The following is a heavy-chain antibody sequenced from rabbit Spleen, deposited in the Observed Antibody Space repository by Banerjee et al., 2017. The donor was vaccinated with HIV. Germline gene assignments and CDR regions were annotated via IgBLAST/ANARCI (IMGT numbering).Heavy chain of an antibody. J-gene: IGHJ4*01. D-gene: IGHD1-1*01. CDR3: ARDLPGVIGWNFNL. CDR1: GFSFSSSDY. Sequence: QQLVESGGDLVKPGASLTLTCTASGFSFSSSDYMCWVRQAPGKGLEWISCIAGSSSDFTYSASWAKGRFTISKTSSTTVTLQMTSLTAADTATYFCARDLPGVIGWNFNLWGQGTLVTVS. CDR2: IAGSSSDFT. V-gene: IGHV1S40*01.